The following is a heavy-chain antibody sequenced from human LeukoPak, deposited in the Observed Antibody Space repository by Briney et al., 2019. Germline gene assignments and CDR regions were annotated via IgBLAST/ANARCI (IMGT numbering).Heavy chain of an antibody. D-gene: IGHD5-24*01. CDR3: ARGEMSTTLPH. V-gene: IGHV3-48*03. Sequence: GLSLRLSCAASGFTFSNSEMNWVRHAPGKGLECISYIASNATRTNYADSVRGRFTISRDDALSSVYLEMNSLSADDTAVYYCARGEMSTTLPHWGQGTLVIVSS. J-gene: IGHJ4*01. CDR1: GFTFSNSE. CDR2: IASNATRT.